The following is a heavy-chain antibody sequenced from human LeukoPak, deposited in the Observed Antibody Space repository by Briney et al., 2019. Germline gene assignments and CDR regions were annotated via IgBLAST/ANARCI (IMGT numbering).Heavy chain of an antibody. D-gene: IGHD5-24*01. CDR3: ARGRRWLQFTYYSDY. CDR2: IYYSGST. V-gene: IGHV4-39*07. J-gene: IGHJ4*02. Sequence: SETLSLTCTVSGGSISSSSYYWGWIRQPPGKGLEWIGSIYYSGSTYYNPSLKSRVTISVDTSKNQFSLKLSSVTAADTAVYYCARGRRWLQFTYYSDYWGQGTLVTVSS. CDR1: GGSISSSSYY.